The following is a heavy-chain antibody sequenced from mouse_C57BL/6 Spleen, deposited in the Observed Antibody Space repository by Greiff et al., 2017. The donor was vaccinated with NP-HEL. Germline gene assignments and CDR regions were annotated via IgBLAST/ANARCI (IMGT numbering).Heavy chain of an antibody. CDR2: IDPSDSYT. Sequence: QVQLKQPGAELVMPGASVKLSCKASGYTFTSYWMHWVKQRPGQGLEWIGEIDPSDSYTNYNQKFKGKSTLTVDKSSSTAYMQLSSLTSEDSAVYYCARATYYGSSNWYFDVWGTGTTVTVSS. J-gene: IGHJ1*03. CDR1: GYTFTSYW. V-gene: IGHV1-69*01. CDR3: ARATYYGSSNWYFDV. D-gene: IGHD1-1*01.